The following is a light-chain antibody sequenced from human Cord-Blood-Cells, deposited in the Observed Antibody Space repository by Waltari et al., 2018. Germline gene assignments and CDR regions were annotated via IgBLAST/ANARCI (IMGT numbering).Light chain of an antibody. CDR1: QGISSY. V-gene: IGKV1-9*01. Sequence: DIQLTQSPSFLSASVGDRVTITCRASQGISSYLAWYQQKPGKAPKLLIYAASTVQSGVPSRFSGSGSGTEFTLTISSLQPENFATDYCQQLNSYPLTFGGGTKVEIK. CDR2: AAS. J-gene: IGKJ4*01. CDR3: QQLNSYPLT.